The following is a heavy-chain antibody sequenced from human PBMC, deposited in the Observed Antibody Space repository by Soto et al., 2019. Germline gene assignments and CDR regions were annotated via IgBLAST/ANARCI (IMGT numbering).Heavy chain of an antibody. CDR2: TYYRSKWYN. CDR1: GDSVSSNSAA. CDR3: ARDFSERWYSSSSSAFDI. D-gene: IGHD6-6*01. J-gene: IGHJ3*02. V-gene: IGHV6-1*01. Sequence: SQTLSLTCVISGDSVSSNSAAWNWIRQSPSRGLEWLGRTYYRSKWYNDYAVSVKSRITINPDTSKNQFSLQLNSVTPEDTAVYYCARDFSERWYSSSSSAFDIWGQGTMVTVSS.